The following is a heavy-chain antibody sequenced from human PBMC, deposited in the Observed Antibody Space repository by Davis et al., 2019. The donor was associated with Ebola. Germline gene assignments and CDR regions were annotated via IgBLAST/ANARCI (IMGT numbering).Heavy chain of an antibody. Sequence: MPSETLSLTCTVSGGSISSSSYYWSWIRQSPGKGLEWIGYIYYSGSTNYNPSLMSRVTMSQDTSKNQFSLKLSSVTAADTAMYYCARYSREYYYGSGSYSNWFDPWGQGTLVTVSS. CDR3: ARYSREYYYGSGSYSNWFDP. V-gene: IGHV4-61*05. CDR2: IYYSGST. D-gene: IGHD3-10*01. J-gene: IGHJ5*02. CDR1: GGSISSSSYY.